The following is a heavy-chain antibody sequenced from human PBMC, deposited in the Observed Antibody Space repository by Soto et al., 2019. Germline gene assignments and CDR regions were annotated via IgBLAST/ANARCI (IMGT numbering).Heavy chain of an antibody. V-gene: IGHV3-48*01. CDR2: ISSSSSTI. J-gene: IGHJ6*03. CDR1: GFTFSSYS. D-gene: IGHD2-2*01. CDR3: ARVPLADIVVVPAAIYYMDV. Sequence: GGSLRLSCAASGFTFSSYSMNWVRQAPGKGLERVLYISSSSSTIYYADSVKGRFTISRDNANNSLYLQMNSLRAEDTAVYYFARVPLADIVVVPAAIYYMDVWGKGTTVTVSS.